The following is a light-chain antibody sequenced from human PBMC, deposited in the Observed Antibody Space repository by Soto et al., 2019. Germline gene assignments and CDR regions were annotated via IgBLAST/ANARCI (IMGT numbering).Light chain of an antibody. CDR3: QQHDDSPLT. CDR1: PSVSSSY. J-gene: IGKJ4*01. Sequence: IVLTQSPGTLSLSPGQRAALPCRASPSVSSSYLAWYQQKPGQAPRLLIYGASNRATGIPDRFSGSGSGTDFTLTISRLEPEDFAVYYCQQHDDSPLTFGGGTKVDIK. V-gene: IGKV3-20*01. CDR2: GAS.